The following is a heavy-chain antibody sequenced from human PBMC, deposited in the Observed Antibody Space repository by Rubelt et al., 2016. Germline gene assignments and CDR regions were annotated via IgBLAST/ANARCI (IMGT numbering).Heavy chain of an antibody. CDR1: GFTFRSYW. J-gene: IGHJ4*02. CDR3: ARPWGY. CDR2: ISYDGSHK. D-gene: IGHD7-27*01. Sequence: VQLVESGGGLVQPGGSLRLSCTASGFTFRSYWMHWVRQAPGKGLVWVAVISYDGSHKYYADSVKGRFTRSRVNAKNTLYLQMNSRRTADTAVYYCARPWGYWGQGTLVTVSS. V-gene: IGHV3-30*03.